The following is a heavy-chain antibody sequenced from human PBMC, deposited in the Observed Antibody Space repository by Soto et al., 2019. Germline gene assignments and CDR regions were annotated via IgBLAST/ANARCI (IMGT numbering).Heavy chain of an antibody. CDR1: GGSFSGYY. CDR3: ARGLIYCSSTSCRDWYYGMDV. V-gene: IGHV4-34*01. D-gene: IGHD2-2*01. J-gene: IGHJ6*02. CDR2: INHSGST. Sequence: SETLSLTCAVYGGSFSGYYWSWIRQPPGKGLEWIGEINHSGSTNYNPSLKSRVTISVDTSKNQFSLKLSSVTAADTAVYYCARGLIYCSSTSCRDWYYGMDVWGQGTTVTVSS.